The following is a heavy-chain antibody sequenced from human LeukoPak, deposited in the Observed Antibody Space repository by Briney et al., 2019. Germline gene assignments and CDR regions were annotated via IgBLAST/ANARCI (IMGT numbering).Heavy chain of an antibody. Sequence: SVTVSCKASGGTFSSYAISWVRQAPGQGLEWMGGIIPIFGTASYAQKFQGRVTITADKSTSTAYMELSSLRSEDTAVYYCARGHPYSSGWFGYFDYWGQGTLVTVSS. CDR3: ARGHPYSSGWFGYFDY. J-gene: IGHJ4*02. V-gene: IGHV1-69*06. D-gene: IGHD6-19*01. CDR1: GGTFSSYA. CDR2: IIPIFGTA.